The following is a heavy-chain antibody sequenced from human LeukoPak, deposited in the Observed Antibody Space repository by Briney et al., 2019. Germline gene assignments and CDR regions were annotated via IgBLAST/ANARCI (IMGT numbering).Heavy chain of an antibody. CDR3: ARGDYVDY. CDR2: IYYSGST. V-gene: IGHV4-59*08. J-gene: IGHJ4*02. Sequence: SETLSLTCTVSVVTISSYFWSWIRQPPGKGLEWIGHIYYSGSTNYNPSLKSRVTISLDTSKNHFSLKLSSVTAADTAVYYCARGDYVDYWGQGTLVTVSS. D-gene: IGHD3-16*01. CDR1: VVTISSYF.